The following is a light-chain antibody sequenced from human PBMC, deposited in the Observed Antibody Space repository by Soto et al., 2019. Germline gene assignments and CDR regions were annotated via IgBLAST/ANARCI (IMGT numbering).Light chain of an antibody. V-gene: IGKV3-15*01. J-gene: IGKJ1*01. CDR3: QQYSKWPPWT. CDR1: QSLSDN. Sequence: EIVMTQSPATLAGSPGETVTLSCRASQSLSDNLAWYQQKPGQAPRLLIFRASTRATGVPARFSGRGSGTEFTHTISGLQSEDFAVSPCQQYSKWPPWTFGPGTKVEIK. CDR2: RAS.